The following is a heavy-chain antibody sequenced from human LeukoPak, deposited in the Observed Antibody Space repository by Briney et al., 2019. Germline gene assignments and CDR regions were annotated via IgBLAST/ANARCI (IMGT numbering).Heavy chain of an antibody. V-gene: IGHV1-24*01. D-gene: IGHD1-26*01. CDR1: GYTLTELS. Sequence: ASVKVSCKVSGYTLTELSMHWVRQAPGKGLEWMGGFDPEDGETIYAQKFQGRVTMTEDTSTDTAYMELSSLRSEDTAVYYCATSSFVGARPVAAFDIWGQGTMVTVSS. J-gene: IGHJ3*02. CDR2: FDPEDGET. CDR3: ATSSFVGARPVAAFDI.